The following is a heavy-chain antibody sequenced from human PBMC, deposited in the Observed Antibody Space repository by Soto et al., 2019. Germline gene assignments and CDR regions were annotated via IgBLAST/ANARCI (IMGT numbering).Heavy chain of an antibody. V-gene: IGHV1-2*02. J-gene: IGHJ4*02. CDR2: INPNSGGT. D-gene: IGHD3-22*01. CDR3: ATTFYYDSSGHYHFDF. CDR1: GYTFTDYY. Sequence: ASVKVSCKASGYTFTDYYMHWVRQAPGQGLEWMGWINPNSGGTNYAQKFQGRVTMTRDSSFSTAYMELSRLRSDDTAVYYCATTFYYDSSGHYHFDFWGQGTLVTVSS.